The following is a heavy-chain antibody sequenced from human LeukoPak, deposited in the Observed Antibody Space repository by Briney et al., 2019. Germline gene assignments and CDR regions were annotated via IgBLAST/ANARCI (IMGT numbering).Heavy chain of an antibody. J-gene: IGHJ6*02. Sequence: ASVKVSCKASGYTFTDYYMHWVRQAPGQGLEWMGWINPNSGGTNYAQKFQGWVTMTRDTSISTAYMELNRLRSDDTAVYYCARDQASAAVGTVYYYHGMDVWGQGTTVTVSS. CDR2: INPNSGGT. D-gene: IGHD6-13*01. V-gene: IGHV1-2*04. CDR1: GYTFTDYY. CDR3: ARDQASAAVGTVYYYHGMDV.